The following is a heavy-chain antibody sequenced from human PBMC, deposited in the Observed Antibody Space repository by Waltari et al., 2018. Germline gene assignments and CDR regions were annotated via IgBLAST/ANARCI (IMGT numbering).Heavy chain of an antibody. J-gene: IGHJ4*02. V-gene: IGHV4-59*11. Sequence: QVQLQESGPGLVKPSETLSLTCTVSGGSISSHYWSWIRQPPGKGLEWIGYIYYSGSTNYNPSLKRRVTISVDTSKNQFSLKLSSVTAADTAVYYCASNLGDTASLFDYWGQGTLVTVSS. CDR3: ASNLGDTASLFDY. CDR2: IYYSGST. D-gene: IGHD5-18*01. CDR1: GGSISSHY.